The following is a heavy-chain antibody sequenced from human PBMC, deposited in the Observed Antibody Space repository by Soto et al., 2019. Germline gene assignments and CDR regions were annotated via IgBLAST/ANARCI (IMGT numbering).Heavy chain of an antibody. CDR3: ARRRSTVTTAWFYHAMDV. Sequence: QVQLVESGGGVGHPGTSLRLSCAASGFSFSDYGMHWVRQAPGKGLEWVAVIWFDGSNKYYAESVKGRFTISRDNSKNTVDLQMDRLRADDTAVYYCARRRSTVTTAWFYHAMDVWGQGTTVTVSS. D-gene: IGHD4-17*01. CDR2: IWFDGSNK. CDR1: GFSFSDYG. J-gene: IGHJ6*02. V-gene: IGHV3-33*01.